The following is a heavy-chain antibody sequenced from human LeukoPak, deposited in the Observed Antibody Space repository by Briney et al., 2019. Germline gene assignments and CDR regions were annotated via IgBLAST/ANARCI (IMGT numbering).Heavy chain of an antibody. V-gene: IGHV4-61*05. Sequence: SETLSLTCTVSGGSISSSSYYWSWIRQPPGKGLEWIGYIYYSGSTNYNPSLKSRVTISVDTSKNQFSLKLSSVTAADTAVYCCARHIGANYYDSSGYYDYWGQGTLVTVSS. J-gene: IGHJ4*02. D-gene: IGHD3-22*01. CDR1: GGSISSSSYY. CDR2: IYYSGST. CDR3: ARHIGANYYDSSGYYDY.